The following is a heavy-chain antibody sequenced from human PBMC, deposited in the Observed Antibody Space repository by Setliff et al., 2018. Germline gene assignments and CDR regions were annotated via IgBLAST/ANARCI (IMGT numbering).Heavy chain of an antibody. J-gene: IGHJ6*02. D-gene: IGHD6-13*01. CDR3: ARGNMDVVAAGGKYSGMDV. CDR2: TFPMFDRP. CDR1: GGSFKNHA. Sequence: SVKVSCKTSGGSFKNHAITWVRQAPGQGLEWMGGTFPMFDRPNYAQEFQARVTITADESTNTAYIEIRSLRSEDTAVYYCARGNMDVVAAGGKYSGMDVWGQGTTVTVSS. V-gene: IGHV1-69*13.